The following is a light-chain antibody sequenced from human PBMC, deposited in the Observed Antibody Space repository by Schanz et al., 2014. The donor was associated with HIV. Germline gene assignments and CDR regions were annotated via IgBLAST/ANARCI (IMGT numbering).Light chain of an antibody. CDR3: QHYGSS. J-gene: IGKJ3*01. Sequence: EIVLTQSPGSLSLLPGGSATLSCRASQRLSSSYLAWYQQKRDQPPRLVIYATSTRAAGIPDRFSGTGSGTDFTLTISRLEPEDFAVYYCQHYGSSFGPGTKVDIK. CDR2: ATS. CDR1: QRLSSSY. V-gene: IGKV3-20*01.